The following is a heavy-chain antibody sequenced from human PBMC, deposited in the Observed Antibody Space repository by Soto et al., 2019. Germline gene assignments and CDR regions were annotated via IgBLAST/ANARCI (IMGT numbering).Heavy chain of an antibody. CDR1: GGSIISYY. CDR2: IYYSGST. Sequence: SETLSLTCTVSGGSIISYYWRWIREPSGKGLEWIGYIYYSGSTNYTPSLKSRVTISVDTSKNQFSLKLNSVTAADTAVYYCARGGIQLWSLYYYYFGTDVSSQGTTVTVSS. J-gene: IGHJ6*02. D-gene: IGHD5-18*01. CDR3: ARGGIQLWSLYYYYFGTDV. V-gene: IGHV4-59*01.